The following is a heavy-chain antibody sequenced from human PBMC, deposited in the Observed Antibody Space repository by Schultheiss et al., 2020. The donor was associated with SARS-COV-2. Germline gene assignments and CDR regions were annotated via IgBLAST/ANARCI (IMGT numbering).Heavy chain of an antibody. J-gene: IGHJ6*02. V-gene: IGHV4-34*01. CDR3: ARDLVAVAVPYYYYYGMDV. Sequence: SETLSLTCAVYGGSFSGYYWSWIRQPPGKGLEWIGEINHSGSTNYNPSLKSRVTMSVDTSKNQFSLKLSSVTAADTAVYYCARDLVAVAVPYYYYYGMDVWGQGTTVTVSS. CDR1: GGSFSGYY. CDR2: INHSGST. D-gene: IGHD6-19*01.